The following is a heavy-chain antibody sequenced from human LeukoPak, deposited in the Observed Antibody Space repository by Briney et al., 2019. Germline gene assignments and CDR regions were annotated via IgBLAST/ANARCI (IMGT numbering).Heavy chain of an antibody. CDR2: MNPNSGNT. D-gene: IGHD3-3*01. CDR1: GYTFTNYD. V-gene: IGHV1-8*01. CDR3: ARRVYDFWSGYYFGEYGWYFDL. J-gene: IGHJ2*01. Sequence: GASVKVSCKASGYTFTNYDVNWVRQATGQGLEWMGWMNPNSGNTGYAQKFQGRVTITRNTSISTAYMELSSLRSEDTAVYYCARRVYDFWSGYYFGEYGWYFDLWGRGTLVTVSS.